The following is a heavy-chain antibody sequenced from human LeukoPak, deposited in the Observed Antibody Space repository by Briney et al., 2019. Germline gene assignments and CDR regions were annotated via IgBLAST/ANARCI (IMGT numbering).Heavy chain of an antibody. Sequence: ASVKVSCKASGYTFTSYGISWVRQAPGQRLEWMGWINPGNGNTKYSQEFQGRVTITRDTSASTAYMELSSLRSEDMAVYYCARGHYYYMDVWGKGTTVTVSS. V-gene: IGHV1-3*03. CDR1: GYTFTSYG. CDR2: INPGNGNT. J-gene: IGHJ6*03. CDR3: ARGHYYYMDV.